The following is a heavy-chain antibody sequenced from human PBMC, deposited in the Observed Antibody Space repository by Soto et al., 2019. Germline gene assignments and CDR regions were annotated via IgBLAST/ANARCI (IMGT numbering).Heavy chain of an antibody. CDR3: ARDHGLLYLDY. V-gene: IGHV3-33*01. Sequence: QVQLVESGGGVVQPGRSLRISCAASGFTFSSYGMHWVRQAPGKGLEWVAVIWYDGSNKYYADSVKGRFPISRDNSKTTLYLQMNSLRAEDTAVYYCARDHGLLYLDYWGQGTLVTVSS. D-gene: IGHD3-10*01. J-gene: IGHJ4*02. CDR2: IWYDGSNK. CDR1: GFTFSSYG.